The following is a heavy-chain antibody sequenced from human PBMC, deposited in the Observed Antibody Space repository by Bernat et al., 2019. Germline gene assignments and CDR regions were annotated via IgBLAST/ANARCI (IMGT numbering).Heavy chain of an antibody. CDR3: ARHSSSDIFHYYGMDV. Sequence: EVQLVQSGAEVKKPGESLRISCKGSGYSFTSYWISWVRQMPGKGLEWMGRIDPSDSYTNYSPSFQGHVTISADKSISTAYLQWSSLKASDTAMYYCARHSSSDIFHYYGMDVWGQGTTVTVSS. V-gene: IGHV5-10-1*03. CDR2: IDPSDSYT. J-gene: IGHJ6*02. CDR1: GYSFTSYW. D-gene: IGHD3-9*01.